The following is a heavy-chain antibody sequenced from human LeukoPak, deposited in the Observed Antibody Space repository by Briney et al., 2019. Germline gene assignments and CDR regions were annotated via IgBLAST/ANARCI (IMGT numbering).Heavy chain of an antibody. D-gene: IGHD3-10*01. J-gene: IGHJ4*02. Sequence: GESLKISCKGSGYSFADYWVGWVRQMPEKGLEWMGRIDPSDSYTNYSPSFQGHVTISADKSISTAYLQWSSLKASDTAMYYCARRESTMVRGVIIENDYWGQGTLVTVSS. CDR3: ARRESTMVRGVIIENDY. V-gene: IGHV5-10-1*01. CDR2: IDPSDSYT. CDR1: GYSFADYW.